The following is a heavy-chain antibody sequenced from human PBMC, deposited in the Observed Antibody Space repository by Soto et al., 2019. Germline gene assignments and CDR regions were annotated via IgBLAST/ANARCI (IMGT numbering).Heavy chain of an antibody. CDR2: IWYDGSNK. V-gene: IGHV3-33*01. CDR3: ARADSSGVAFDY. J-gene: IGHJ4*02. Sequence: QVHLVESGGGVVQPGRSLRLSCAASGFTFSSYGMHWVRQAPGKGLEWVAVIWYDGSNKYYADSVKGRFTISRDNSTNTLYLQMNSLRGEDTAVYYCARADSSGVAFDYWGQGTLVTVSS. D-gene: IGHD6-19*01. CDR1: GFTFSSYG.